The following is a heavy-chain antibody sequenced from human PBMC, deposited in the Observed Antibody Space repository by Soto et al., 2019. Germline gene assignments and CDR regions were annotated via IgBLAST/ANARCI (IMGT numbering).Heavy chain of an antibody. Sequence: ASVKVSCKASGYTFTSYGISWVRQAPGQGLEWMGWISAYNGNTNYAQKLQGRVTMTTDTSTSTAYMELRSLRSDDTAVYYCARVTGGQQQLEEYFQHWGQGTLVTVSS. D-gene: IGHD6-13*01. CDR2: ISAYNGNT. CDR3: ARVTGGQQQLEEYFQH. CDR1: GYTFTSYG. J-gene: IGHJ1*01. V-gene: IGHV1-18*01.